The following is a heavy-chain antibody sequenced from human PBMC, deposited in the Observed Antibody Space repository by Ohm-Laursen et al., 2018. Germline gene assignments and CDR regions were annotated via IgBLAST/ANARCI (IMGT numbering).Heavy chain of an antibody. CDR3: ARDEEYRDFYYYGMDV. V-gene: IGHV3-48*01. CDR2: ISSSSRTI. D-gene: IGHD5-18*01. J-gene: IGHJ6*02. Sequence: SLRLSCAASGFTFSTYTMNWVRQAPGKGLEWVSYISSSSRTIYYADSVKGRFTISRDNAKNSLYLQMKSLRAEDTAVYYCARDEEYRDFYYYGMDVWGQGTTVIVSS. CDR1: GFTFSTYT.